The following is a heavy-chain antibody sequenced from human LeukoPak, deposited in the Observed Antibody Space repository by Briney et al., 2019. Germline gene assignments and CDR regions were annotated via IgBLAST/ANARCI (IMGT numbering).Heavy chain of an antibody. D-gene: IGHD6-13*01. CDR3: ARDKSGWSILFDY. Sequence: GGSLRLSCAASEFTFSSYTMNWVRQAPGKGLEWVSSISSTSSYIYYADSVKGRFTISRDNAKKSLYLEMNSLRAEDTAVYYCARDKSGWSILFDYWGQGTLVSVSS. CDR1: EFTFSSYT. V-gene: IGHV3-21*01. CDR2: ISSTSSYI. J-gene: IGHJ4*02.